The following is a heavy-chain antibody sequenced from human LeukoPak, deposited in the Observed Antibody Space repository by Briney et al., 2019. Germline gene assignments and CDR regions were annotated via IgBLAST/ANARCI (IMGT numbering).Heavy chain of an antibody. CDR2: INPASGGT. CDR1: GYTFTDYH. Sequence: ASVKVSCKASGYTFTDYHIHWVRQAPGQGLEWMGWINPASGGTNYAQKFQGRVTMTRDTSISTAYMELSSLRSDDTAVYYCARDRDRIVWGRSRYDAFDIWGQGTMVTVSS. D-gene: IGHD3-16*02. J-gene: IGHJ3*02. CDR3: ARDRDRIVWGRSRYDAFDI. V-gene: IGHV1-2*02.